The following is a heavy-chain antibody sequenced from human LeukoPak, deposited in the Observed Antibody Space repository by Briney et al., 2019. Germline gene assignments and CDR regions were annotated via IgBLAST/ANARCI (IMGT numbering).Heavy chain of an antibody. CDR3: ARSREIFGVVIIGTFDY. J-gene: IGHJ4*02. D-gene: IGHD3-3*01. Sequence: GGSLRLSCAASGFTFSSYWMSWVRQAPGKGLEWVANIKQDGSEKYYVDSVKGRFTISRDNAKNSLYLQVNSLRAEDTAVYYCARSREIFGVVIIGTFDYWGQGTLVTVSS. V-gene: IGHV3-7*01. CDR1: GFTFSSYW. CDR2: IKQDGSEK.